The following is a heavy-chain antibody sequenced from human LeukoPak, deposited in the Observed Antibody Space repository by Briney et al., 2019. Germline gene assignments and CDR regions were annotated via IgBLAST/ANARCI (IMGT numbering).Heavy chain of an antibody. J-gene: IGHJ4*02. CDR3: ARGGYSPVDY. V-gene: IGHV3-74*03. Sequence: PGGSLRLSRETSGFTFSSYWMHWVRQAPGKGLVWVSHIKTDGSMTKNADSLKGRFTISRDNAKNTLYLQMNSLRAEDTAVYYCARGGYSPVDYWGQGTLVTVSS. CDR1: GFTFSSYW. CDR2: IKTDGSMT. D-gene: IGHD4-23*01.